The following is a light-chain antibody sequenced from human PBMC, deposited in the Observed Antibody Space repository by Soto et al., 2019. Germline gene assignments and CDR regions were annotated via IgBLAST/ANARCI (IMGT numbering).Light chain of an antibody. CDR1: SSDVGDYNY. V-gene: IGLV2-14*01. CDR2: EVS. Sequence: QSALTQPASVSGSPGQSITISCTGTSSDVGDYNYVSWYQQHPGKVPKLMIFEVSNRPSGISNRFSGSKSGNTASLTISGLQTEDEADYYCCSYTSTSARVFGTGTKVNVL. CDR3: CSYTSTSARV. J-gene: IGLJ1*01.